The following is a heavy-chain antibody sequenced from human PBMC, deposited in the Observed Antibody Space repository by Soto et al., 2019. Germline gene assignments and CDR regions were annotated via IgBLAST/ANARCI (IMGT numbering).Heavy chain of an antibody. CDR1: GFTFSSYA. CDR2: ISGSGGST. D-gene: IGHD3-3*01. Sequence: GGSLRLSCAASGFTFSSYAMSWVRQAPGKGLEWVSAISGSGGSTYYADSVKGRFTISRDNSKNTQYLQMNSLRAEDTAVYYCANHRPAHINVSYYDFWSGYFVFDYWGQGTLVTVSS. V-gene: IGHV3-23*01. CDR3: ANHRPAHINVSYYDFWSGYFVFDY. J-gene: IGHJ4*02.